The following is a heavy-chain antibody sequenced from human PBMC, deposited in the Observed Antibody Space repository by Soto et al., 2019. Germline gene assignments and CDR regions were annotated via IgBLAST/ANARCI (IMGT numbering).Heavy chain of an antibody. CDR1: GFTFSTYG. D-gene: IGHD2-2*03. CDR2: IDHDGSKK. Sequence: QVQLMESGGGVVQPGTSLRLSCAASGFTFSTYGMHWVRQAPGKGLEWVASIDHDGSKKHYADTVKGRFTVSRDNSKNTLFLQVDSLRVGDTAVYFCARWIRTLNYDYWGQGTLLIVSS. CDR3: ARWIRTLNYDY. V-gene: IGHV3-33*01. J-gene: IGHJ4*02.